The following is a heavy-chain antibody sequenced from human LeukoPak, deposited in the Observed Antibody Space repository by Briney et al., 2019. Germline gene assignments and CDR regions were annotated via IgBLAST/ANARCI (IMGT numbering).Heavy chain of an antibody. CDR1: GGSVNSGNYY. V-gene: IGHV4-61*03. CDR3: VRRGPNGRTFDY. J-gene: IGHJ4*02. D-gene: IGHD1-26*01. Sequence: PSETLSLTCTVSGGSVNSGNYYWSWIRQPPGKGLEWIGYMSYSGSTNYNPSLKSRVTISVDTSKNHSSLRLSSVTAADTAVYYCVRRGPNGRTFDYWGQGTLVTVSS. CDR2: MSYSGST.